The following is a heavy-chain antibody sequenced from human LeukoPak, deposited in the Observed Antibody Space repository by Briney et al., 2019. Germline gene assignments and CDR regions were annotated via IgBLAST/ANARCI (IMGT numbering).Heavy chain of an antibody. Sequence: GGSLRLSCAASGFTFSSYSMNWVRQAPGKGLEWVSYISSSSSTIYYADSVKGRFTISRDNAKNSLYLQMNSLRAEDTAVYYCARDRRYDSSGYYYFGYYYMDVWGKGTTVTVSS. CDR3: ARDRRYDSSGYYYFGYYYMDV. CDR1: GFTFSSYS. D-gene: IGHD3-22*01. V-gene: IGHV3-48*01. CDR2: ISSSSSTI. J-gene: IGHJ6*03.